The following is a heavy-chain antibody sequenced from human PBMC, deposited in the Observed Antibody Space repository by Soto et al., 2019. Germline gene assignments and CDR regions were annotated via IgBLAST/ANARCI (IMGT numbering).Heavy chain of an antibody. CDR3: ARVPLENPWGIYYFDY. D-gene: IGHD7-27*01. CDR1: GFTFSSYA. CDR2: ISYDRSNK. J-gene: IGHJ4*02. Sequence: QVQLVESGGGVVQPGRSLRLSCAASGFTFSSYAMHWVRQAPGKGLEWVALISYDRSNKYYTDSVKGRFTISRDNSKNTVFLQMNSLRAEDTAVYYCARVPLENPWGIYYFDYWGQGTLVTVSS. V-gene: IGHV3-30-3*01.